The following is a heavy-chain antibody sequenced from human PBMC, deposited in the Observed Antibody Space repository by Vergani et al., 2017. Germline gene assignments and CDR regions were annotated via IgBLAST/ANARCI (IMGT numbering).Heavy chain of an antibody. D-gene: IGHD1-26*01. Sequence: QVHLVSSGGGVVQPGRSLRLSCAASGFTFSTYGMHWVRQAPGKGLEWVAVISYDGNNKEYSDSVKGRFTLSRDNPKKMLYVQMNSLRVEDTAVYYCTRAPYSDSYMYHFDSWGQGTLVTVSS. CDR1: GFTFSTYG. CDR2: ISYDGNNK. J-gene: IGHJ4*02. CDR3: TRAPYSDSYMYHFDS. V-gene: IGHV3-30*03.